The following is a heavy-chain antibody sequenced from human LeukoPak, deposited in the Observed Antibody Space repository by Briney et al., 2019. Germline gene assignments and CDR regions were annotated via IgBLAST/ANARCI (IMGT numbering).Heavy chain of an antibody. D-gene: IGHD3-22*01. J-gene: IGHJ4*02. V-gene: IGHV3-74*01. CDR2: ISHDGFI. CDR3: ATGGGFYYGH. CDR1: GFTFSSYV. Sequence: GGSLRLSCETAGFTFSSYVMHWVRRTPGKGLVWVSRISHDGFISYADSVKGRFTISKDISKSTLYVQMNSLRAEDTAVYYCATGGGFYYGHWGQGTLVTVSS.